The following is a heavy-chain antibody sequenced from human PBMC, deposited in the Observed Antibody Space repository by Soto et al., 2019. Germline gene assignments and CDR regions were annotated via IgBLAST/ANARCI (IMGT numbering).Heavy chain of an antibody. D-gene: IGHD3-22*01. Sequence: QVQLQQSGAGLLKPSATLFLTCAAYGESFSGYYWSWIGQPPGKGLEWIGEIFHGGHTNYSPSLKSRVTISVDTSKNHFSLELTSVTAADTAVYYCARPHYDSNTFYSFFDYWDQGTLVTVSS. CDR2: IFHGGHT. V-gene: IGHV4-34*12. CDR1: GESFSGYY. CDR3: ARPHYDSNTFYSFFDY. J-gene: IGHJ4*02.